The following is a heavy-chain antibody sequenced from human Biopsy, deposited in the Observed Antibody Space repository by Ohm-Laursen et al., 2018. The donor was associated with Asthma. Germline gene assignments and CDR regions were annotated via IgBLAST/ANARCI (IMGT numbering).Heavy chain of an antibody. CDR3: ARDVMEWYLPAFDF. V-gene: IGHV3-30-3*01. D-gene: IGHD3-3*01. CDR1: GFTFRSYA. Sequence: SLRLSCSAAGFTFRSYAMHWVRQAPGKGLEWVAVGGSYYDGGLKYYADSVNGRFTVSRDDSKNTLYLQMNSLRPDDTAVCYCARDVMEWYLPAFDFWGQGTLVTVSS. CDR2: GGSYYDGGLK. J-gene: IGHJ4*02.